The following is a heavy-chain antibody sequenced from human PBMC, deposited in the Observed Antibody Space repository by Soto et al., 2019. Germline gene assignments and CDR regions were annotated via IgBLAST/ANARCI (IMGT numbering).Heavy chain of an antibody. CDR1: GFTFSTFW. Sequence: EVQLVESGGGLVQPGGSLRLSCEASGFTFSTFWMHWVRQAPGKGLVWVSRINSDGSSTNYADSVKGRVTISRDDAKNMLYLQMNSRRAEATAVYYCARDFEYWGQGTLVTVSS. CDR2: INSDGSST. V-gene: IGHV3-74*01. J-gene: IGHJ4*02. CDR3: ARDFEY.